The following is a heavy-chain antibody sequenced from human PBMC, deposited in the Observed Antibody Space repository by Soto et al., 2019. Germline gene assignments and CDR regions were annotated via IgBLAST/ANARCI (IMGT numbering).Heavy chain of an antibody. J-gene: IGHJ6*02. CDR3: ARYYYDSSGVAHYYYGMDV. V-gene: IGHV5-51*01. CDR2: IYPGDSDT. CDR1: GYSFTSYW. Sequence: PGESLKISCKGSGYSFTSYWIGWVRQMPGKGLEWMGIIYPGDSDTRYSPSFQGQVTISADKSISTAYLQWSSLKASDTAMYYCARYYYDSSGVAHYYYGMDVWGQGTTVTVSS. D-gene: IGHD3-22*01.